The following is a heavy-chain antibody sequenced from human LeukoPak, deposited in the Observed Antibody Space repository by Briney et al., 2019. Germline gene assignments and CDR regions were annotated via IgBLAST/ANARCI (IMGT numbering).Heavy chain of an antibody. J-gene: IGHJ4*02. CDR2: IMPGGHI. Sequence: PGGSLRLSCRASGFSVDSVFMNWVRQPPGKGLEWVSFIMPGGHIDYTDSGKGRFIISRDSFKNTLSLQMNSLRVDDSAVYYCARGDSATTTFDFWGQGTLVTVSS. CDR1: GFSVDSVF. D-gene: IGHD4-17*01. CDR3: ARGDSATTTFDF. V-gene: IGHV3-66*01.